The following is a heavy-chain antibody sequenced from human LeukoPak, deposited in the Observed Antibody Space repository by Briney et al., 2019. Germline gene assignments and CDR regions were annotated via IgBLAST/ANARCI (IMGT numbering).Heavy chain of an antibody. CDR1: GGSISSGSYY. Sequence: KPSETLSLTCTVSGGSISSGSYYWSWIRQPAGKGLEWIGRIYTSGSTNYNPSLKSRVTISVDTSKNQFSLKLSSVTAADTAVYYCARGRAVAATSEFDYWGQGALVTVSS. CDR3: ARGRAVAATSEFDY. D-gene: IGHD6-19*01. V-gene: IGHV4-61*02. CDR2: IYTSGST. J-gene: IGHJ4*02.